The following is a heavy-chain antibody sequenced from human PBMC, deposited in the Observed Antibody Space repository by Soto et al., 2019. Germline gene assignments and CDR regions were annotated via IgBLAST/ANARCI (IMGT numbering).Heavy chain of an antibody. CDR1: GFTVSSYR. D-gene: IGHD1-26*01. CDR3: ARGGSLYWYFDL. V-gene: IGHV3-66*01. CDR2: IYSAGSA. Sequence: PGGSLRLSCAASGFTVSSYRMSWVRQVPGKGLEWVSVIYSAGSADFADSVKGRFTMSRDNSKNTLYLQMSSLRSEDTAVYYCARGGSLYWYFDLWGRGTLVTVSS. J-gene: IGHJ2*01.